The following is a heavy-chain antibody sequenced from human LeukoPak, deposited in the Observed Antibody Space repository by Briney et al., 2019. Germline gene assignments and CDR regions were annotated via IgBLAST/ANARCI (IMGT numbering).Heavy chain of an antibody. Sequence: GGSLRLSCTASGFTFGDYAMSWVRQAPGKGLEWVGFIRSKAYGGTTEYAASVKGRFTISRDDSKSIAYLQMNSLKTEDTAVYYCTRDYNWNDGYYYYYMDVWGKGTTVTISS. D-gene: IGHD1-20*01. CDR2: IRSKAYGGTT. V-gene: IGHV3-49*04. CDR1: GFTFGDYA. J-gene: IGHJ6*03. CDR3: TRDYNWNDGYYYYYMDV.